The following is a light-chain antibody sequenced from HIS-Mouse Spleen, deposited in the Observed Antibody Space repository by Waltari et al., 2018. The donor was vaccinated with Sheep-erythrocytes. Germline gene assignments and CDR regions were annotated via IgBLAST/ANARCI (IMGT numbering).Light chain of an antibody. CDR3: QQFNNYPRT. CDR1: QSISSW. Sequence: RVTITCRASQSISSWLAWYQQKPGKAPKLLIYKASSLESGVPSRFSGSGSGTEFTLTISSLQPDDFATYYCQQFNNYPRTFGQGTKVEIK. CDR2: KAS. V-gene: IGKV1-5*03. J-gene: IGKJ1*01.